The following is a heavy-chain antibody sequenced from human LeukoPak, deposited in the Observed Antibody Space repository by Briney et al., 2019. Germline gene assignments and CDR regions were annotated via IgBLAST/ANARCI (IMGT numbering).Heavy chain of an antibody. Sequence: PSETLSPSCTVSGGFISSCNWSWIRPPPGKGLEWSGYIYNSGSTNYNPSLKGRVTISVDTSKNQFSLGLTSVTAADTAVYYCARQTGSGLFILPGGQGTLVTVSS. J-gene: IGHJ4*02. D-gene: IGHD3/OR15-3a*01. CDR1: GGFISSCN. V-gene: IGHV4-59*08. CDR3: ARQTGSGLFILP. CDR2: IYNSGST.